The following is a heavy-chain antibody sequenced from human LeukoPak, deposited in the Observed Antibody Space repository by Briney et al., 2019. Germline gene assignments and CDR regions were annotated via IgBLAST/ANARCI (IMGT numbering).Heavy chain of an antibody. Sequence: SETLSLTCTVSGGSISSYYWSWIRQPPGKGLEWIGYIYYSGSTNYNPSLKSRVTITIDTSKNQFPLKLSSVTAADTAVYYCARGEIPAAVSFDYWGQGTLVTVSS. V-gene: IGHV4-59*12. CDR2: IYYSGST. D-gene: IGHD6-13*01. CDR3: ARGEIPAAVSFDY. CDR1: GGSISSYY. J-gene: IGHJ4*02.